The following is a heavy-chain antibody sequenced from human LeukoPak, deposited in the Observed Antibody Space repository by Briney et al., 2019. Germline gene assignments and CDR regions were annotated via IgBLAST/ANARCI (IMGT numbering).Heavy chain of an antibody. D-gene: IGHD5-12*01. CDR2: LYYTGSP. V-gene: IGHV4-39*01. J-gene: IGHJ6*03. Sequence: KPSETLSLTCTVSGGSISSSSYYWGWIRQSPGKGLEWIASLYYTGSPYYNPSLESRVTTSVDTSKNQFSLKLSAVTAADTAVYFCASQWLRYSGYYYYMDVWGKGTTVTVSS. CDR1: GGSISSSSYY. CDR3: ASQWLRYSGYYYYMDV.